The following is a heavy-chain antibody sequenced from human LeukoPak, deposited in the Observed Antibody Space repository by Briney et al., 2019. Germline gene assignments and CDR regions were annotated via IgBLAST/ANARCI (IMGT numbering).Heavy chain of an antibody. CDR3: ARDGYSFGHDFDY. CDR2: ISPDGSST. Sequence: GSLRLSCVASGFTFSTNWMHWVRQAPGKGLVWVSRISPDGSSTNYADSVKGRFTISRDNAKNTLYLQMNSLRAEDTAVYYCARDGYSFGHDFDYWGQGTLVTVSS. CDR1: GFTFSTNW. D-gene: IGHD5-18*01. V-gene: IGHV3-74*01. J-gene: IGHJ4*02.